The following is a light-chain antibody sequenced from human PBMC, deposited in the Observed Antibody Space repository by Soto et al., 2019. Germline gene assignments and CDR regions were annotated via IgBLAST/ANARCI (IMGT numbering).Light chain of an antibody. V-gene: IGKV3-11*01. Sequence: EIVLTQSPATLSLSPGERATISCKASQSVSSYLAWYQQKPGQAPRLLIYDTSNRATGVPARFSGSGSGTDFTLTIRSLEPEDCAIYDGQQRQYWPPITFGQGTRLEIK. CDR2: DTS. CDR3: QQRQYWPPIT. J-gene: IGKJ5*01. CDR1: QSVSSY.